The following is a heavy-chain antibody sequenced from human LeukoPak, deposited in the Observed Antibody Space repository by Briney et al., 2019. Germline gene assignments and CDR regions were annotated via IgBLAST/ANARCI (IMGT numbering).Heavy chain of an antibody. CDR2: IKSKTDGGTT. CDR1: GFTFSNAW. Sequence: GGSLRLSCAASGFTFSNAWMGWVRQAPGKGLEWVGRIKSKTDGGTTDYAAPVKGRFTIPRDDSKNTLYLQMNSLKTEDTAVYYCTTSDYYYYYGMDVWGKGTTVTVSS. J-gene: IGHJ6*04. V-gene: IGHV3-15*01. CDR3: TTSDYYYYYGMDV.